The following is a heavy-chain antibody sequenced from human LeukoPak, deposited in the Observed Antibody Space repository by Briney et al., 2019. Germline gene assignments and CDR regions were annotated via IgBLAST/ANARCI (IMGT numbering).Heavy chain of an antibody. CDR1: GDSVSSNSAV. V-gene: IGHV6-1*01. CDR3: ATYSGNPDSFDI. Sequence: SQTLSLTCAISGDSVSSNSAVWNWIRQSPSRGLEWLGRTYYRSRWSNDYAVSVKSRITINPDTSKNQFSLQLNSMTPEDTAAYYCATYSGNPDSFDIWGLGTMVTVSS. CDR2: TYYRSRWSN. J-gene: IGHJ3*02. D-gene: IGHD4-23*01.